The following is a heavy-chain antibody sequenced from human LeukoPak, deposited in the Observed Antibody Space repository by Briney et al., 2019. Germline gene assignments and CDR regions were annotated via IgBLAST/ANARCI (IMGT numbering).Heavy chain of an antibody. D-gene: IGHD5-18*01. CDR1: GFTFSSYW. V-gene: IGHV3-7*01. J-gene: IGHJ4*02. CDR3: ARETDTAMVPPFDY. CDR2: IKQDGSEK. Sequence: GGSLRLSCAASGFTFSSYWMSWVRQAPVKGLEWVANIKQDGSEKYYVDSVKGRFTISRDNAKNSLYLQMNSLRAEDTAVYYCARETDTAMVPPFDYWGQGTLVTVSS.